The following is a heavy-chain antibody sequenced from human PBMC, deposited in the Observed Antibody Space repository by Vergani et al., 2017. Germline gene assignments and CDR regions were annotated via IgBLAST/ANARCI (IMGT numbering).Heavy chain of an antibody. J-gene: IGHJ6*03. D-gene: IGHD2-8*01. Sequence: EVQLVESGGGLVKPGGSLRLSCAASGFSFSSYSMNWVRQAPGKGLEGVASISGSSSYVFDRDSVEGRFTITRDNAKKSVYLQMNSLRAEDTAMYFCARSGYCAHGVCYMTYYYYMYVWVKGAEVTVSS. CDR3: ARSGYCAHGVCYMTYYYYMYV. V-gene: IGHV3-21*02. CDR2: ISGSSSYV. CDR1: GFSFSSYS.